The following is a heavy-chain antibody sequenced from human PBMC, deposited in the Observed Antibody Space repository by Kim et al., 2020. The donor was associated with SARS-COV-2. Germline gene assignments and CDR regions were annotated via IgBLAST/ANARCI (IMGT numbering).Heavy chain of an antibody. Sequence: ASVKVSCKASGYTFTSYDINWVRQATGQGLEWMGWMNPNSGNTGYAQKFQGRVTMTRNTSISTAYMELSSLRSEDTAVYYCARVPPRRAPAGYFDWLLQTDYYYGMDVWGQGTTVTVSS. CDR3: ARVPPRRAPAGYFDWLLQTDYYYGMDV. J-gene: IGHJ6*02. CDR1: GYTFTSYD. D-gene: IGHD3-9*01. CDR2: MNPNSGNT. V-gene: IGHV1-8*01.